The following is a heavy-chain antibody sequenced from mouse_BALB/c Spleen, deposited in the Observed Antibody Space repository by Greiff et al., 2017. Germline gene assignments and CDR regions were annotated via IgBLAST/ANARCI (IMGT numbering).Heavy chain of an antibody. Sequence: EVQVVESGGGLVKPGGSLKLSCAASGFTFSSYAMSWVRQSPEKRLEWVAEISSGGSYTYYPDTVTGRFTISRDNAKNTLYLEMSSLRSEDTAMYYCARRDYDASLFAYWGQGTLVTVSA. D-gene: IGHD2-4*01. CDR3: ARRDYDASLFAY. V-gene: IGHV5-9-4*01. CDR2: ISSGGSYT. J-gene: IGHJ3*01. CDR1: GFTFSSYA.